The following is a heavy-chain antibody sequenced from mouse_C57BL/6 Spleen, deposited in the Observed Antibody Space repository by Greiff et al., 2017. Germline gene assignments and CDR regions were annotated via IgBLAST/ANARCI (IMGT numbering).Heavy chain of an antibody. Sequence: VQLQQSGAELAKPGASVKLSCKASGYTFTSYWMHWVKQRPGQGLEWIGYINPSSGYTKYNQKFKDKATVTADKSSSTAYMQLSSLTYEDSAVYYCARSGYYGSSLDYWGQGTTLTVSS. V-gene: IGHV1-7*01. CDR1: GYTFTSYW. D-gene: IGHD1-1*01. CDR2: INPSSGYT. CDR3: ARSGYYGSSLDY. J-gene: IGHJ2*01.